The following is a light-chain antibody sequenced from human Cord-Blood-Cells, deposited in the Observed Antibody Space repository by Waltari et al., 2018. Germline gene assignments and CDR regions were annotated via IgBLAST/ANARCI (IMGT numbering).Light chain of an antibody. V-gene: IGLV2-14*01. Sequence: QSALTQPASVSGSPGRPFPLSCTGTSSAVGGSNYVSWYQQHPGKAPKLMIYDVSKRPSGVSKRFSGSKSGNTASLTISGLQAEDEADYYCSSYTSSSTVVFGGGTKLTVL. J-gene: IGLJ2*01. CDR3: SSYTSSSTVV. CDR1: SSAVGGSNY. CDR2: DVS.